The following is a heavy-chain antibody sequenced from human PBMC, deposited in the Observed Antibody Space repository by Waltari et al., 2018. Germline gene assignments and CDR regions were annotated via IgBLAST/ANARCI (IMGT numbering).Heavy chain of an antibody. CDR1: GGSISSGGYS. CDR2: IYHSGST. Sequence: QLQLQESGSGLVKPSQTLSLTCAVSGGSISSGGYSWSWIRQPPGKGLEWIGYIYHSGSTFYNPSLKRRVTISVDRSKNQFALKLSSVTAADTAVYYCARQGMGYFDYWGQGTLVTVSS. D-gene: IGHD2-8*01. V-gene: IGHV4-30-2*01. CDR3: ARQGMGYFDY. J-gene: IGHJ4*02.